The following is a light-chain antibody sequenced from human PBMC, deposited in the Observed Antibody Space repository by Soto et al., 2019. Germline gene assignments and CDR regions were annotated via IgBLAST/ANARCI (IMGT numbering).Light chain of an antibody. CDR3: QQSFTTPLT. Sequence: DIQMTQSPSSLSASVGDRVTITCRASQSVGRFLNWYQQKPGKAPTVLINVASTLRSGVLSRCSGSGSGTDFNLTINSLQPEDFATYFCQQSFTTPLTFGGGTKVEIK. CDR1: QSVGRF. CDR2: VAS. V-gene: IGKV1-39*01. J-gene: IGKJ4*01.